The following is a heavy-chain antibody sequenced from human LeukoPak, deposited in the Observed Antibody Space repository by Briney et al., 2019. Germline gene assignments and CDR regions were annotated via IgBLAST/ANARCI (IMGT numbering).Heavy chain of an antibody. Sequence: GGSLRLSCAASGLTFDDYAMHWVRQAPGKGLEWVSGISWNSGSIGYADSVKGRFTIPRDNAKNSLYLQMNSLRAEDTALYYCAKGGYSYGRIKFDYWGQGTLVTVSS. CDR1: GLTFDDYA. CDR2: ISWNSGSI. V-gene: IGHV3-9*01. CDR3: AKGGYSYGRIKFDY. J-gene: IGHJ4*02. D-gene: IGHD5-18*01.